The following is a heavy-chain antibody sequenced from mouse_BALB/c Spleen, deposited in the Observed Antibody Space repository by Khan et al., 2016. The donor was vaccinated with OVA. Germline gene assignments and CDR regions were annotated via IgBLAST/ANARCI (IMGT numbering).Heavy chain of an antibody. Sequence: VQLKQSGAELARPGASVKLSCKASGYTFTRYWMQWVKQRPGQGLEWIGAIYPGDGDTKYTQKFKGKATLTADKSSSTAYMELSSLASEDSAVYYCASHYGSYFDYWGQGTTLTVSS. CDR2: IYPGDGDT. D-gene: IGHD2-1*01. V-gene: IGHV1-87*01. J-gene: IGHJ2*01. CDR3: ASHYGSYFDY. CDR1: GYTFTRYW.